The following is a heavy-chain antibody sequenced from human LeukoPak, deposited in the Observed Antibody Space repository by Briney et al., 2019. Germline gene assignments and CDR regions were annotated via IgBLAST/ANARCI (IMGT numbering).Heavy chain of an antibody. CDR3: ARDITADTAMVGGDNWFDP. V-gene: IGHV1-69*05. CDR1: GGTFSSYA. CDR2: IIPIFGTA. D-gene: IGHD5-18*01. Sequence: GSSVKVSCKASGGTFSSYAISWVRQAPGQGLEWMGRIIPIFGTANYAQKFQGRVTITTDESTSTAYMELSSLRSEDTAVYYCARDITADTAMVGGDNWFDPWGQRTLVTVSS. J-gene: IGHJ5*02.